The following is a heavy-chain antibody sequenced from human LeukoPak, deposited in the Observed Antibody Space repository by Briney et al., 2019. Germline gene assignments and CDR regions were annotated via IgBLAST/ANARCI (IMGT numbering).Heavy chain of an antibody. V-gene: IGHV4-59*01. CDR2: IYYSGST. Sequence: SETLSLTCAVYGGSFSGYYWSWIRQPPGKGLEWIGYIYYSGSTKYNPSLKSRVAISVDTSKNQFSLKLSSVAAADTAVYYCARRYCSGGSCYYFYFDYWGQGTLVTVSS. J-gene: IGHJ4*02. CDR1: GGSFSGYY. CDR3: ARRYCSGGSCYYFYFDY. D-gene: IGHD2-15*01.